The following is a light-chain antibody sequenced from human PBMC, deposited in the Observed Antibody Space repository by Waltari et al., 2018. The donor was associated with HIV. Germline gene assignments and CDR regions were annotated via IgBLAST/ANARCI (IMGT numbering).Light chain of an antibody. CDR3: QQYNDLPQT. Sequence: EVVMTQSPDTLSVSPGERATLSCRASPNVGANLAWYQVRPGQAPRLLIYGATSRTTGFPARFSASGSGTEFTLTISSLQSEDFAIYYCQQYNDLPQTFGQGTRVDMK. V-gene: IGKV3-15*01. J-gene: IGKJ1*01. CDR1: PNVGAN. CDR2: GAT.